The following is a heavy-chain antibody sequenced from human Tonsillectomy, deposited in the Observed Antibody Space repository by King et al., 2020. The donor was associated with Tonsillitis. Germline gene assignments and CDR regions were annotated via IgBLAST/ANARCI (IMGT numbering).Heavy chain of an antibody. D-gene: IGHD2-21*02. CDR2: ISGSGGGT. J-gene: IGHJ4*02. CDR3: ARRVTALDY. Sequence: VQLVESGGGLVQSGGSLRLSCAASGFPFSTYAMSWVRQAPGKGLEWVSVISGSGGGTYYADSVKGRFPLSRDNSKNTLYLQMTSLRAEDTAVYYCARRVTALDYWGQGTLVTVSS. CDR1: GFPFSTYA. V-gene: IGHV3-23*04.